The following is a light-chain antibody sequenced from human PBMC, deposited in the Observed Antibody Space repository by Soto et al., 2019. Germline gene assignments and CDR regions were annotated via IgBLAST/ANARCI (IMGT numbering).Light chain of an antibody. V-gene: IGLV2-14*01. J-gene: IGLJ2*01. CDR2: DVS. Sequence: QSALTQPASVSGSPGQSITISCTGTSGDVGGYNYVSWYQQHPGKAPKLMIYDVSNRPSGVSNRFSGSKSGNTASLTISGLPAEDEADYYCSSYTSSGSVFGGGTKLTVL. CDR3: SSYTSSGSV. CDR1: SGDVGGYNY.